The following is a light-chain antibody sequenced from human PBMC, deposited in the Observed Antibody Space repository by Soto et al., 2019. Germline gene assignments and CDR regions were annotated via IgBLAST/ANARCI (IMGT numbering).Light chain of an antibody. CDR1: QSISSW. CDR3: QQGRT. V-gene: IGKV1-5*03. J-gene: IGKJ1*01. CDR2: KAS. Sequence: DIQMTQSPSTLSASVGDRVTITCRASQSISSWLAWYQQKPGKAPKLLIYKASSLESGGPSRFSGSGSGTEFTLTLSSLQPDDFATYYCQQGRTFGQGTKVEIK.